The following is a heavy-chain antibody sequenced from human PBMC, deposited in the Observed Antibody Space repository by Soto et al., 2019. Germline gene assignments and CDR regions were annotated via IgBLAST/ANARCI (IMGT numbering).Heavy chain of an antibody. D-gene: IGHD2-2*01. CDR3: ARQGYCSSTSCYFDYYMDV. J-gene: IGHJ6*03. CDR1: GGSMSSYY. Sequence: SETLSLTCTFSGGSMSSYYWSLIRQPTGKGLEWIGYIYYSGSTNYNPSLKSRVTISVDTSKNQFSLKLSSVTAADAAVYFCARQGYCSSTSCYFDYYMDVWGKGTTVTVSS. V-gene: IGHV4-59*08. CDR2: IYYSGST.